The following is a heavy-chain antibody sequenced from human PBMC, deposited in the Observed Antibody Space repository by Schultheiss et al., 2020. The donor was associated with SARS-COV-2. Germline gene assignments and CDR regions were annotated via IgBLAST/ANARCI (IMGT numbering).Heavy chain of an antibody. J-gene: IGHJ4*02. D-gene: IGHD3-22*01. CDR2: IIPIFTTA. CDR1: GGTFSSYA. CDR3: TRPWYDSSGYQG. Sequence: KISCKVSGGTFSSYAINWVRQAPGQGLEWMGGIIPIFTTANYAQRFQGTVTITADESTSTAYMELSSLKSEDTAVYYCTRPWYDSSGYQGWGQGTLVTVSS. V-gene: IGHV1-69*01.